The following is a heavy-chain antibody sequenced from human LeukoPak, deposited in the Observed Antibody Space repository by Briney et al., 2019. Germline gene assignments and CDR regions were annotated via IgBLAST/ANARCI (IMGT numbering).Heavy chain of an antibody. Sequence: GGSLRLSCAASGFTFSSYSMNWVRQAPGKGLEWVSSISSSSSYIYYADSVKGRFTISRDNAKNSLYLQMNSLRAEDTAVYYCARDYYGSGSHPSPNWFDPWGQGALVTVSS. D-gene: IGHD3-10*01. CDR2: ISSSSSYI. CDR3: ARDYYGSGSHPSPNWFDP. J-gene: IGHJ5*02. V-gene: IGHV3-21*01. CDR1: GFTFSSYS.